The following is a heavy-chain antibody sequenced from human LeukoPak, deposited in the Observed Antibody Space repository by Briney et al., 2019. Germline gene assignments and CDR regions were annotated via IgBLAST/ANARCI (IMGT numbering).Heavy chain of an antibody. J-gene: IGHJ3*02. Sequence: PGESLKISCKGSGYSFTSYWIGWVRQMPGKGLEWMGIIYPGDSDTRYSPSFQGQVTISADKSISTAYLQWSSLKASDTAMYYCARPYCSSTSCPLPPVAFDIWGQGTMVTVSS. CDR3: ARPYCSSTSCPLPPVAFDI. CDR2: IYPGDSDT. V-gene: IGHV5-51*01. CDR1: GYSFTSYW. D-gene: IGHD2-2*01.